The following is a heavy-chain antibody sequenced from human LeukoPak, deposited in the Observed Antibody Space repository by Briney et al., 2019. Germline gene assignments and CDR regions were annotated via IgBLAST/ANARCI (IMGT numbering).Heavy chain of an antibody. J-gene: IGHJ4*02. D-gene: IGHD3-10*01. Sequence: SVKVSCKASGGTFSSYAISWVRQAPGQGLEWMGGIITIFGTANYVQKFQGRVTMTTDTSTSTAYMELRSLRSDDTAVYYCARKRFGELWGQGTLVTVSS. CDR2: IITIFGTA. CDR3: ARKRFGEL. V-gene: IGHV1-69*05. CDR1: GGTFSSYA.